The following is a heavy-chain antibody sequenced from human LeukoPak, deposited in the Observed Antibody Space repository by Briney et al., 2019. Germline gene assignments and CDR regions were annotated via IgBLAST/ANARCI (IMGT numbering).Heavy chain of an antibody. CDR2: MNGNGGRI. CDR1: GFTFSSYG. J-gene: IGHJ4*02. D-gene: IGHD3-22*01. V-gene: IGHV3-23*01. Sequence: SGGSLRLSCAASGFTFSSYGMAWVRQAPGKGLEWVSGMNGNGGRIYYADSVKGRFTISRDNSKNTLYLQMNSLRAEDTAVYYCAKGSGYYREYYFDYWGQGTLVTVSS. CDR3: AKGSGYYREYYFDY.